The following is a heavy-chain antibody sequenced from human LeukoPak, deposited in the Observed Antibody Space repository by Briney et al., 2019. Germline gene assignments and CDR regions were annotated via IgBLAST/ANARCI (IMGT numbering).Heavy chain of an antibody. J-gene: IGHJ4*02. CDR1: GFTFSSYG. Sequence: PGGSLRLSCAASGFTFSSYGMHWVRQAPDKGLEWVAFIRYDGSNKYYADSVKGRFTISRDNSKNTLYLQMNSLRAEDTAVYYCAKALNYYDSRPIDYWGQGTLVTVSS. CDR2: IRYDGSNK. CDR3: AKALNYYDSRPIDY. V-gene: IGHV3-30*02. D-gene: IGHD3-22*01.